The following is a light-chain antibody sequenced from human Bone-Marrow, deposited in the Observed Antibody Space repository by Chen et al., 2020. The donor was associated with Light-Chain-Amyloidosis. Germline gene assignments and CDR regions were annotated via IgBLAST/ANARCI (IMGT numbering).Light chain of an antibody. V-gene: IGLV3-25*03. CDR1: DLPTKY. Sequence: SYELTQPPSVAVSTGHTARITCSGDDLPTKYAYWYQQDPGQAPVLVIHRDTERPSGISERFSGSSSGTTATLTISGVQAEDEADYHCQSADSSGTYEVIFGGGTKLTVL. CDR3: QSADSSGTYEVI. J-gene: IGLJ2*01. CDR2: RDT.